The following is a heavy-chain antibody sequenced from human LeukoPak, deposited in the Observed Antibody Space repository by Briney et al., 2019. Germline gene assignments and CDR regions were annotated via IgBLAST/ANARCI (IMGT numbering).Heavy chain of an antibody. D-gene: IGHD5-18*01. J-gene: IGHJ4*02. CDR3: AKDGGASGYSYAFDY. V-gene: IGHV3-9*01. Sequence: GRFTISRDNAKNSLYLQMNSLRAEDTALYYCAKDGGASGYSYAFDYWGQGTLVTVSS.